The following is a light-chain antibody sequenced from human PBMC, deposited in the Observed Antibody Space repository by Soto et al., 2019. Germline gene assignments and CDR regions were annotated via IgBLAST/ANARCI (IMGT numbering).Light chain of an antibody. CDR3: LLYYGGAHV. CDR1: TGAVASDHY. V-gene: IGLV7-43*01. Sequence: QAVVTQEPSLTVSPGGTVTLTCAPRTGAVASDHYPNWFQQKPGQAPRALIYSTSRKNSWTPARFSGSLLGGKAALTLSDVQPEDEAEYYCLLYYGGAHVFGGGTKLTVL. J-gene: IGLJ3*02. CDR2: STS.